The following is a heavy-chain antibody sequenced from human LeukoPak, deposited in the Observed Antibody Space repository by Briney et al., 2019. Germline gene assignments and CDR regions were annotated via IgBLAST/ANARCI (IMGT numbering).Heavy chain of an antibody. CDR3: ARGYCSSTSCYPIDY. D-gene: IGHD2-2*01. J-gene: IGHJ4*02. Sequence: GASVKVSCKASGYTFTAYYIHWVRQAPGQGLEWMGWINPNSGGTNYAQKFQGRVTMTRDTSISTAYMELSRLRSDDTAVYYCARGYCSSTSCYPIDYWGQGTLVTVSS. V-gene: IGHV1-2*02. CDR1: GYTFTAYY. CDR2: INPNSGGT.